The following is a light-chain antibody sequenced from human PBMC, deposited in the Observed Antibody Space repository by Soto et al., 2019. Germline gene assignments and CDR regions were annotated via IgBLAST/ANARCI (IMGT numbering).Light chain of an antibody. CDR2: DAS. Sequence: IHMTHSPSTLSASVLYRVTITFLSSQNINNWLAWYQQKPGKAPNLLIYDASSLESGVPSRFSGSGSGTEFTLTISSLQPDDFATYYCQHYNSYSWTFGLGTKVDIK. CDR3: QHYNSYSWT. V-gene: IGKV1-5*01. J-gene: IGKJ1*01. CDR1: QNINNW.